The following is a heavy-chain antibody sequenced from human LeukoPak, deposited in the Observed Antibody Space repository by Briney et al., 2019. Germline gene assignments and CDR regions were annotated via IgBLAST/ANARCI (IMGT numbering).Heavy chain of an antibody. CDR2: IYYSGST. CDR3: ATTFLYDSSGDGLDY. CDR1: GGSISSYY. D-gene: IGHD3-22*01. V-gene: IGHV4-59*01. Sequence: PSETLSLTCTVSGGSISSYYWSWIRQPPGKGLEWIGYIYYSGSTNYNPSLKSRVTISVDTSKNQFSLKLSSVTAADTAVYYCATTFLYDSSGDGLDYWGQGTLVTVSS. J-gene: IGHJ4*02.